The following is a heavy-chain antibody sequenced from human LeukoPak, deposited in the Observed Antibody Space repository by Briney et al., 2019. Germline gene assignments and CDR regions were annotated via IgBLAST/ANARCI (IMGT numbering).Heavy chain of an antibody. CDR1: GYTFSDYY. CDR2: ISPSSSDT. CDR3: AKGGSNGWAPIDY. D-gene: IGHD6-19*01. J-gene: IGHJ4*02. Sequence: ASVKVSCKASGYTFSDYYMHWVRQAPGQGLEWMGWISPSSSDTRHAQRFQDRVTMTRDTPVSTAYMELTRLQSDDTAVYYCAKGGSNGWAPIDYWGQGTLVTVSS. V-gene: IGHV1-2*02.